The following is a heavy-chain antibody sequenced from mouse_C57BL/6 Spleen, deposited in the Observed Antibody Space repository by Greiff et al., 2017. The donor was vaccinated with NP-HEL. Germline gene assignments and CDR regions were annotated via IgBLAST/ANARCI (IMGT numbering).Heavy chain of an antibody. D-gene: IGHD4-1*01. J-gene: IGHJ2*01. V-gene: IGHV1-26*01. CDR3: ARGGGTGY. Sequence: VQLQQSGPELVKPGASVKISCKASGYTFTDYYMNWVKQSHGKSLEWIGDINPNNGGTSYNQKFKGKATLTVDKSSSTAYMELRSLTSEDSAVYYCARGGGTGYWGQGTTLTVSS. CDR2: INPNNGGT. CDR1: GYTFTDYY.